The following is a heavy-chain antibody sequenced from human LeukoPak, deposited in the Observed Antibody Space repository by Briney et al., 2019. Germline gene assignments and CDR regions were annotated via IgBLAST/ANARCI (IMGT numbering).Heavy chain of an antibody. V-gene: IGHV1-8*01. CDR1: GYTFTSYD. CDR2: MNPTSGNT. D-gene: IGHD5-18*01. J-gene: IGHJ2*01. CDR3: TRMRGYTYGYWYLDL. Sequence: ASVKVSCKAAGYTFTSYDINWVRQAPGQGLEWMGWMNPTSGNTGYAQKFQGRVTMTRDASIATAYMELSSLTSKDTALYYCTRMRGYTYGYWYLDLWGRGTPVTVSS.